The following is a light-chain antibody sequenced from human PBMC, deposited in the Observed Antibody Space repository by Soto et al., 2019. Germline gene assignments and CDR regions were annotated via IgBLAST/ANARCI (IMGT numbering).Light chain of an antibody. J-gene: IGLJ2*01. CDR1: SSDVGRYNY. CDR2: EVT. V-gene: IGLV2-14*01. CDR3: SSYSTTSSPHVL. Sequence: QSVLTQPASVSGSPGQSITLSCTGSSSDVGRYNYVSWYQQHPGKAPKPMIYEVTYRPSGVSARFSGYKSGNTASLTISGLQAEYEADYYCSSYSTTSSPHVLFGGGTK.